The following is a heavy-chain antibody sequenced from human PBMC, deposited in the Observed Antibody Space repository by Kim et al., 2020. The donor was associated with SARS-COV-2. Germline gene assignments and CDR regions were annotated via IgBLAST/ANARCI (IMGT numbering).Heavy chain of an antibody. CDR3: VKSLGVSYPRSRNLQH. D-gene: IGHD2-8*01. J-gene: IGHJ1*01. CDR2: INGDSSEA. CDR1: GFSFAHHA. Sequence: GGSLRLSCAASGFSFAHHAISWVRQVPGKTLEWVSLINGDSSEAYYGDSVRGRFTISRANSKNSVFLQMNSLSSEDSALYFCVKSLGVSYPRSRNLQHWG. V-gene: IGHV3-43*02.